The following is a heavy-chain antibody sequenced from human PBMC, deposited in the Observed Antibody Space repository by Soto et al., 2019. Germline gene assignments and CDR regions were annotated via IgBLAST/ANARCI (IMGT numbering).Heavy chain of an antibody. V-gene: IGHV4-59*01. D-gene: IGHD6-19*01. CDR2: NYYSGST. CDR3: ARFISVAGRVAC. CDR1: GGSISSYY. J-gene: IGHJ4*02. Sequence: SETLSLTCTVSGGSISSYYWSWIRQPPGKGLEWIGYNYYSGSTNYNPSLKSRVTISVDTSKNQFSLKLSSVTAADTAVYYCARFISVAGRVACWGQGTLVSVST.